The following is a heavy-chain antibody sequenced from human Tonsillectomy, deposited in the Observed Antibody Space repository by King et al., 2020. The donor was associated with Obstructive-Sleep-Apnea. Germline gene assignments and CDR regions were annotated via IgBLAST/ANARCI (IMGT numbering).Heavy chain of an antibody. V-gene: IGHV4-39*07. D-gene: IGHD6-19*01. CDR2: IYYSGST. CDR3: ARVIAVAGDYYGMDV. J-gene: IGHJ6*02. CDR1: GGSISSSSYY. Sequence: QLQESGPGLVKPSETLSLTCTVSGGSISSSSYYWGWIRQPPGKGLEWIGCIYYSGSTYYNPSPKSRVTISVDTSKNQFSLELCSVTAADTAVYYCARVIAVAGDYYGMDVWGQGTTVTVSS.